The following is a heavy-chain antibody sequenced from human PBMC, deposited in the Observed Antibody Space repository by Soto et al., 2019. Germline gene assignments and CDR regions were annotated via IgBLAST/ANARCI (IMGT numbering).Heavy chain of an antibody. D-gene: IGHD4-17*01. CDR2: IYYSGST. CDR3: ARHYGDYGDYYYYYYYMDV. CDR1: GGSISSSSYY. Sequence: LSLTCTVSGGSISSSSYYWGWIRQPPGKGLEWIGSIYYSGSTYYNPSLKSRVTISVDTSKNQFSLKLSSVTAADTAVYYCARHYGDYGDYYYYYYYMDVWGKGTTVTVSS. V-gene: IGHV4-39*01. J-gene: IGHJ6*03.